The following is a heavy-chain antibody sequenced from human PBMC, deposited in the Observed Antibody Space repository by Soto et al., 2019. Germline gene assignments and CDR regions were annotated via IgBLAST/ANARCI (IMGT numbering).Heavy chain of an antibody. D-gene: IGHD1-26*01. J-gene: IGHJ5*02. CDR1: GYTFTSYG. Sequence: QVQLVQSGAEVKKPGASVKVSCKASGYTFTSYGISWVRQAPGQGLEWMGRSSAYNGNTNYSQRLQGRVTTTTDTPTSTAYMELRSPRSDDTAVYYSARVVGALGHWFDPWGQGTLVTVSS. CDR2: SSAYNGNT. V-gene: IGHV1-18*01. CDR3: ARVVGALGHWFDP.